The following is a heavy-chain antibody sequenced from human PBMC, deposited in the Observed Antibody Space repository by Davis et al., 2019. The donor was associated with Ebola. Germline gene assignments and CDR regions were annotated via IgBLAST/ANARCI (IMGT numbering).Heavy chain of an antibody. Sequence: PGGSLRLSCAASGFTFSSYAMHWVRQAPGKGLEWVAVISYDGSNKYYADSVKGRFTISRDNSKNTLYLQMNSLRAEDTAVYYCAKGGYYGSGYDWYYFDYWGQGTLVTVSS. CDR2: ISYDGSNK. J-gene: IGHJ4*02. V-gene: IGHV3-30-3*01. D-gene: IGHD3-10*01. CDR3: AKGGYYGSGYDWYYFDY. CDR1: GFTFSSYA.